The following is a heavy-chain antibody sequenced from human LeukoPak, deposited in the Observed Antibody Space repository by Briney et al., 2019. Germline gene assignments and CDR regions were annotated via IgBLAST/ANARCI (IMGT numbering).Heavy chain of an antibody. CDR1: GFSLSGYW. V-gene: IGHV3-74*01. J-gene: IGHJ6*02. D-gene: IGHD2/OR15-2a*01. CDR3: ASYLTSIPSGMDV. Sequence: GGSLRLSCAASGFSLSGYWMHWVRHAPGKGLVWVSRISTDGSSSTYADSVKGRFTISRDNGKNTLYVQMNSLRAEDTAVYYCASYLTSIPSGMDVWGQGTTVIVSS. CDR2: ISTDGSSS.